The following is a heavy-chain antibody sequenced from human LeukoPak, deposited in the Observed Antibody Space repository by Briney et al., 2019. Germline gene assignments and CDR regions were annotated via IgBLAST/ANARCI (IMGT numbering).Heavy chain of an antibody. CDR1: GYNFISYH. Sequence: GASVKASCKASGYNFISYHMHWVRQAPGQGLEWMGMINPRDANTYYAQKFQGRVTMTRDTATSTVYMELSSLRSEDTAMYYCSRELSGGYFDFGGQGSLVTVSS. CDR2: INPRDANT. V-gene: IGHV1-46*01. CDR3: SRELSGGYFDF. D-gene: IGHD2-15*01. J-gene: IGHJ4*02.